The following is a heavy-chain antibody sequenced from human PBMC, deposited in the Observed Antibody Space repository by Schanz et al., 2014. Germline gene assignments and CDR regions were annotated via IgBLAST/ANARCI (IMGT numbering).Heavy chain of an antibody. D-gene: IGHD1-1*01. V-gene: IGHV3-7*01. CDR1: GFTFFGSFA. Sequence: EVQLLESGGGLVQPGGSLRLSCVASGFTFFGSFAMSWVRQAPGKGLEWVANIGDDGADKYYLDSVRGRFTISRDNTKNFLHLEMNNLRAEDTAVYVYARESGGQNDLDTEPHKYTYMDVGGKGTTGTVSS. CDR3: ARESGGQNDLDTEPHKYTYMDV. J-gene: IGHJ6*03. CDR2: IGDDGADK.